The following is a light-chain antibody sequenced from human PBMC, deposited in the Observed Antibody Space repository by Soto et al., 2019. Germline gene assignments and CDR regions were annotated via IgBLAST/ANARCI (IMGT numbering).Light chain of an antibody. CDR3: MQALQTPIT. CDR2: LGS. J-gene: IGKJ5*01. Sequence: DIVMTQSPLSLPVTPGEPASISCRSSQSLLHTNGKKYMDWYLQKPGQSPQLLIYLGSNRASGVPDRLSGSGSGTDFSLKISRVEAEDVGVYYCMQALQTPITFGQGTRREIK. CDR1: QSLLHTNGKKY. V-gene: IGKV2-28*01.